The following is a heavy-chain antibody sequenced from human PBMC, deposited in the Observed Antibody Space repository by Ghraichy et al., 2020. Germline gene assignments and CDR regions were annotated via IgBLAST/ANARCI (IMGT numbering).Heavy chain of an antibody. V-gene: IGHV3-21*06. CDR3: ARGGSDIDVVPAAIISMDV. CDR1: GFTFSTYS. J-gene: IGHJ6*02. Sequence: GKSLNISCAVSGFTFSTYSMNWVRQAPGKGLEWVSSIGGSSTHIYYADSVKGRFIISRDNAKNSLYLQMDSLRAEDTAVYYCARGGSDIDVVPAAIISMDVWGQGTTVTVSS. D-gene: IGHD2-2*02. CDR2: IGGSSTHI.